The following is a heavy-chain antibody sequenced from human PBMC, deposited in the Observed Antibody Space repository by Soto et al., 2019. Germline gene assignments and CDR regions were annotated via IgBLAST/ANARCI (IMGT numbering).Heavy chain of an antibody. Sequence: GGSLRLSCAASGFTFTNYWMQWVRQAPGKGLVWVSRINSDGSSTSHADSVKGRFTISRDNAKNTLYLQMSSLRAEDTAVYYCARLQHLPQDVFDVWGRGTVVTVSS. V-gene: IGHV3-74*01. CDR2: INSDGSST. J-gene: IGHJ3*01. D-gene: IGHD6-13*01. CDR3: ARLQHLPQDVFDV. CDR1: GFTFTNYW.